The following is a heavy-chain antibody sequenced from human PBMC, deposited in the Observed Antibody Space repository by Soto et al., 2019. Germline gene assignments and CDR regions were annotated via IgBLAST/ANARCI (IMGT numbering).Heavy chain of an antibody. V-gene: IGHV3-53*01. CDR1: GFNVSTNY. CDR2: IYSGGTT. CDR3: ARASGSLYYFHY. Sequence: EVQLVESGGGLMQPGGSLRLSCAASGFNVSTNYMTWVRQAPGKGLEWVSVIYSGGTTYYADSVKGRFIISRDNFKNTLYLQMNNLRAEDTTLYYCARASGSLYYFHYWGQGTLVTVSS. D-gene: IGHD1-26*01. J-gene: IGHJ4*02.